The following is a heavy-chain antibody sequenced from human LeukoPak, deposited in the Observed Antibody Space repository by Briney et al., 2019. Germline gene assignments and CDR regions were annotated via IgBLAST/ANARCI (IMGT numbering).Heavy chain of an antibody. D-gene: IGHD2-2*01. CDR1: GGSISSYY. CDR3: ARESKYQLLRYYYYYYYMDV. J-gene: IGHJ6*03. Sequence: SETLSLTCTVSGGSISSYYWSWIRQPAGKGLEWIGRIYTSGSTNYNPSLKSRVTMSVDTSKNQFSLKLSSVTATDTAVYYCARESKYQLLRYYYYYYYMDVWGKGTTVTISS. V-gene: IGHV4-4*07. CDR2: IYTSGST.